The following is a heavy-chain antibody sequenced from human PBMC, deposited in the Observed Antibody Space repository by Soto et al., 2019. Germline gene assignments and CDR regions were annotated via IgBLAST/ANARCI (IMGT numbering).Heavy chain of an antibody. Sequence: SVKVSCKASGGTFSSYAISWVRQAPGQGLEWMGGIIPIFGTANYAQKFQGRVTITADESTSTAYMELGSLRSEDTAVYYCARFSHRGLGYYYGMDVWGQGTTVTVSS. CDR1: GGTFSSYA. CDR2: IIPIFGTA. J-gene: IGHJ6*02. V-gene: IGHV1-69*13. CDR3: ARFSHRGLGYYYGMDV. D-gene: IGHD5-12*01.